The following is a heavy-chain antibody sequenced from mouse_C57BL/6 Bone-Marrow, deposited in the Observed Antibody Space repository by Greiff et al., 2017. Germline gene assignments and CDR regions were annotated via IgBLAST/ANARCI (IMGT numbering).Heavy chain of an antibody. D-gene: IGHD1-1*01. J-gene: IGHJ2*01. V-gene: IGHV1-64*01. CDR1: GYTFTSYW. CDR2: IHPNSGST. CDR3: AIITTVVAPYYFDY. Sequence: VQLQQPGAELVKPGASVKLSCKASGYTFTSYWMHWVKQRPGQGLEWIGMIHPNSGSTNYNEKFKSKATLTVDKSSSTAYMQLSSLTSEDSAVYYCAIITTVVAPYYFDYWGQGTTLTVSS.